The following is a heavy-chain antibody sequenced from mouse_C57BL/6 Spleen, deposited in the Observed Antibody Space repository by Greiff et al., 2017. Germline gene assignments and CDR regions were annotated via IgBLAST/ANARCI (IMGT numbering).Heavy chain of an antibody. J-gene: IGHJ2*01. CDR3: TRETGTSRGYFDY. CDR1: GFTFSSYA. D-gene: IGHD4-1*01. CDR2: ISSGGDYI. Sequence: EVKVVESGEGLVKPGGSLKLSCAASGFTFSSYAMSWVRQTPEKRLEWVAYISSGGDYIYYADTVKGRFTISRDNARNTLYLQMSSLKSEDTAMYYCTRETGTSRGYFDYWGQGTTLTVSS. V-gene: IGHV5-9-1*02.